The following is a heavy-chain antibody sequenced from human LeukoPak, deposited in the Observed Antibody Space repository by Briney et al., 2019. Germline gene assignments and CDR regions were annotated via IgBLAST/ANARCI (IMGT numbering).Heavy chain of an antibody. Sequence: GGSLRLSCAASGFTFDDYAMHWVRQAPGKGLEWVSLISGDGGSTYYADSVKGRFTISRDNSKNSLYLQMNSLRTEDTALYYCAKDKRGVPWFGELVFDYWGQGTLVTVSS. CDR3: AKDKRGVPWFGELVFDY. V-gene: IGHV3-43*02. CDR1: GFTFDDYA. J-gene: IGHJ4*02. CDR2: ISGDGGST. D-gene: IGHD3-10*01.